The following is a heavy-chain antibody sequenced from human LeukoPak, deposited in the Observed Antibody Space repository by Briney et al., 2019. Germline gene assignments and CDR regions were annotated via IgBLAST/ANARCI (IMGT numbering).Heavy chain of an antibody. D-gene: IGHD3-22*01. CDR2: ISVIGYNI. Sequence: GSLRLSCAASGFTFSSYEMNWVRQAPGKGLEWVSYISVIGYNIYYADSVKGRFTISRDNAKNTLYLQMNSLRAEDTAVYYCAKADRRWATYYYDTSGYYYDYWGQGTLVTVSS. J-gene: IGHJ4*02. CDR1: GFTFSSYE. V-gene: IGHV3-48*03. CDR3: AKADRRWATYYYDTSGYYYDY.